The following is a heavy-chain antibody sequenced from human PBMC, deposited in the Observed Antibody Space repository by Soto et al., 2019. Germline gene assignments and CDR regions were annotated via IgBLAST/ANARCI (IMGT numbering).Heavy chain of an antibody. D-gene: IGHD3-9*01. Sequence: ASVKASCKASGYNISSYDIIWVRQAAGQGLEWMGWMDPNRGHSDSVQNFRGRVTMTTNISASTAYMELSGLRSDDTGVYYCSRSAYRSLCLLSHCAQGSLVTVSS. CDR2: MDPNRGHS. J-gene: IGHJ4*02. V-gene: IGHV1-8*01. CDR1: GYNISSYD. CDR3: SRSAYRSLCLLSH.